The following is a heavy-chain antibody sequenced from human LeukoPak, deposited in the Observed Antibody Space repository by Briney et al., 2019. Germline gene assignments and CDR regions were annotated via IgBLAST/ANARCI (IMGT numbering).Heavy chain of an antibody. CDR1: GGSLNGYY. V-gene: IGHV4-34*01. CDR2: MSHSGSV. D-gene: IGHD5/OR15-5a*01. CDR3: ARQSYHLVYGFYHYYMDV. Sequence: SETLSLTCAVYGGSLNGYYWSWVRQPPGKGLERVGEMSHSGSVTYNPSLKSRVTISTDTSKNQFSLRLRSVTAADTAIYYCARQSYHLVYGFYHYYMDVWGKGTPVTVSS. J-gene: IGHJ6*03.